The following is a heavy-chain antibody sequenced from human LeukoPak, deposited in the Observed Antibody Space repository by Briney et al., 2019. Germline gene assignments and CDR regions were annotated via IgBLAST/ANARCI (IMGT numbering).Heavy chain of an antibody. Sequence: GGSLRLSCAASGFSFSDYSMNWVRQAPGKGLEWVSHISSWSSATYYADSVKGRFTISRDNAKNSLYLKLNSLRDEDSAVYYCARVSGSGWFPDYWGQGTLVTVSS. CDR3: ARVSGSGWFPDY. CDR2: ISSWSSAT. V-gene: IGHV3-48*02. J-gene: IGHJ4*02. D-gene: IGHD6-19*01. CDR1: GFSFSDYS.